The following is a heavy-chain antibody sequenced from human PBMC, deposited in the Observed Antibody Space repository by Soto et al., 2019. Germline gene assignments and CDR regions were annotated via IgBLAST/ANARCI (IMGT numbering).Heavy chain of an antibody. V-gene: IGHV1-2*02. CDR3: ARGVSAGVDY. Sequence: ASVKVSCKASGFTFTGHYIHWVRQAPGQGLEWMGWINPNSGGTSYAQKFQGRVTMTRDTSINTAYMELTTLTSDDTAFYYCARGVSAGVDYWGQGTLVTVSS. CDR2: INPNSGGT. CDR1: GFTFTGHY. D-gene: IGHD1-26*01. J-gene: IGHJ4*02.